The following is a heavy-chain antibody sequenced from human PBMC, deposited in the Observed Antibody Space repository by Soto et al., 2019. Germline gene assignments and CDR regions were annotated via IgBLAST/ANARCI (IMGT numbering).Heavy chain of an antibody. D-gene: IGHD6-25*01. CDR1: GGSISSYY. CDR3: VKDTGSSEWPCWLDP. J-gene: IGHJ5*02. CDR2: IYTSNNT. Sequence: SETLSLACTVSGGSISSYYWSWIRQSAGKGLEWIGRIYTSNNTNYNPSLKSRVTMSLDTSKNQFSMKLTSLTAADTAVYYCVKDTGSSEWPCWLDPWGKGTL. V-gene: IGHV4-4*07.